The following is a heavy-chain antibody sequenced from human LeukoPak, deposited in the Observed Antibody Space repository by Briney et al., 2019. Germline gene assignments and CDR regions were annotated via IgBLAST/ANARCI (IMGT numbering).Heavy chain of an antibody. Sequence: SVKVSCKASGGTSSSYAISWVRQAPGQGLEWMGGIIPIFGTANYAQKFQGRVTITADESTSTAYMELSSLRSEDTAVYYCARDVDVSAGWFDYWGQGTLVTVSS. J-gene: IGHJ4*02. D-gene: IGHD3-16*01. CDR2: IIPIFGTA. CDR3: ARDVDVSAGWFDY. CDR1: GGTSSSYA. V-gene: IGHV1-69*13.